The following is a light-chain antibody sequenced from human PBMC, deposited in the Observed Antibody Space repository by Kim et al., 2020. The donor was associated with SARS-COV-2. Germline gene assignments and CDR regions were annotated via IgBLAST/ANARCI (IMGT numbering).Light chain of an antibody. CDR3: QQRRGT. J-gene: IGKJ2*02. CDR2: DAS. Sequence: ATRSLSPGERATLACRASQSVSSYLAWYQQKPGQAPRLLIYDASNRATGIPARFSGSGSGTDFTLTISSLEPEDFAVYYCQQRRGTFGQGTKLEI. CDR1: QSVSSY. V-gene: IGKV3-11*01.